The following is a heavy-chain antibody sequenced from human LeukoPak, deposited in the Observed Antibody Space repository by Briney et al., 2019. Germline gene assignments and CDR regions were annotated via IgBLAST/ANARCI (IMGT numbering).Heavy chain of an antibody. CDR2: ISGSGGST. J-gene: IGHJ4*02. CDR1: GFTFGTYA. Sequence: GGSLRLSCAASGFTFGTYAMSWVRQAPGKGLEWISAISGSGGSTYYADSVKGRFTISRDNSKNTLYLQMSTLRTEDTALYYCVREKYCTPTDCLHGRFYFNCWGQGTLVTVST. V-gene: IGHV3-23*01. CDR3: VREKYCTPTDCLHGRFYFNC. D-gene: IGHD2-8*01.